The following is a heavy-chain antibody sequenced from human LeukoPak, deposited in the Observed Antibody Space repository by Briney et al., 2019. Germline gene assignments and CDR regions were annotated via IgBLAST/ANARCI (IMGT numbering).Heavy chain of an antibody. CDR3: ARDKYYDSSGPFDY. Sequence: GGSLRLSCAASGFTFSSYAMHWVRQAPGKGLEWVAVISYDGSNKYYADSVKGRFTISRDNSKNTLYLQMNSLRAEDTAVYYCARDKYYDSSGPFDYWGQGTLVTVSS. D-gene: IGHD3-22*01. CDR1: GFTFSSYA. CDR2: ISYDGSNK. J-gene: IGHJ4*02. V-gene: IGHV3-30*01.